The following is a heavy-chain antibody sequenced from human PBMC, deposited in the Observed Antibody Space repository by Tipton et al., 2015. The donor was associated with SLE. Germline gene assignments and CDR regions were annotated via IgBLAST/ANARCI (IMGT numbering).Heavy chain of an antibody. CDR2: LHHSGST. CDR3: ARGEEVVVIAATSFDY. Sequence: TLSLTCAVYGGSFSGSYWSWIRQHPVKGLEWIAELHHSGSTNYNPSLKSRVTISVDTSKNQFSLKLSSVTAADTAVYYCARGEEVVVIAATSFDYWGQGTLLT. D-gene: IGHD2-15*01. CDR1: GGSFSGSY. V-gene: IGHV4-34*01. J-gene: IGHJ4*02.